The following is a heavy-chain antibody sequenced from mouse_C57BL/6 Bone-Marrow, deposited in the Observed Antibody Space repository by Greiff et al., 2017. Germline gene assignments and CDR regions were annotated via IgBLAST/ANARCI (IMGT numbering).Heavy chain of an antibody. CDR1: GYTFTSYW. Sequence: VQLQQPGAELVKPGASVKLSCKASGYTFTSYWMHWVKQRPGQGLEWIGMIHPNSGSTNYNEKFKSKATLTVDKSSSTAYMQLSSLTSEDAAVYYCARLFNYGAMDDWGQGTSVTVSS. J-gene: IGHJ4*01. CDR2: IHPNSGST. CDR3: ARLFNYGAMDD. D-gene: IGHD1-3*01. V-gene: IGHV1-64*01.